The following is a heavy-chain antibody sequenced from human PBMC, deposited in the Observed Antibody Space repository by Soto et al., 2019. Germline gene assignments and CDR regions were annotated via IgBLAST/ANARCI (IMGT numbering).Heavy chain of an antibody. J-gene: IGHJ3*02. V-gene: IGHV4-59*08. CDR1: GGSISSYY. CDR2: IYYSGST. D-gene: IGHD3-10*01. CDR3: ARHFTGFGFHDAFDI. Sequence: SETLSLTCTVSGGSISSYYWSWIRQPPGKGLEWIGYIYYSGSTNYNPSLKSRVTISVDTSKNQFSLKLSPVTAADTAVYYCARHFTGFGFHDAFDIWGQGTMVTVSS.